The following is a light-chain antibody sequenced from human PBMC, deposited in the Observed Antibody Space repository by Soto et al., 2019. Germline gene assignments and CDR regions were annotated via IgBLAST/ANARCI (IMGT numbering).Light chain of an antibody. CDR1: ESVSSN. V-gene: IGKV3-15*01. CDR3: QQYYDWPSLT. J-gene: IGKJ4*01. CDR2: GAS. Sequence: EIIMTRSPATLSVSPGERATLSCRASESVSSNLAWYQQKPGQAPRLLTYGASTRATGIPPRFSGSGSGTEFTLSISSLQSTDFAVYYCQQYYDWPSLTFGGGTKVDIK.